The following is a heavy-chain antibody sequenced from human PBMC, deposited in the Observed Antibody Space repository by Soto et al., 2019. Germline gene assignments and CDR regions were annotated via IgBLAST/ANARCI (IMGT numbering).Heavy chain of an antibody. J-gene: IGHJ4*02. CDR1: GFTFSSYA. CDR2: ISYDGSNK. Sequence: GGSLRLSCAASGFTFSSYAMHWVRQAPGKGLEWVAVISYDGSNKYYADSVKGRFTISRDNSKNTLYLQMNSLRAEDTAVYYCARGTITMIVGWGQGTLVTVS. CDR3: ARGTITMIVG. D-gene: IGHD3-22*01. V-gene: IGHV3-30-3*01.